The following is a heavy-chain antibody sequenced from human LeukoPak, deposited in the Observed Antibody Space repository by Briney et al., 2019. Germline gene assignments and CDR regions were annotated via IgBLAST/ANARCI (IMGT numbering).Heavy chain of an antibody. CDR3: ARDRIGPDVFDF. D-gene: IGHD3/OR15-3a*01. CDR1: GFTFGDYA. Sequence: GGSLRLSCAASGFTFGDYAMAWLRQAPGKGLEWVALVSNAGTTTYFADSVKGRFSISRDNANNILYLHMNSLRAEDTAVYFCARDRIGPDVFDFWGQGTLVTVSS. J-gene: IGHJ3*01. V-gene: IGHV3-23*03. CDR2: VSNAGTTT.